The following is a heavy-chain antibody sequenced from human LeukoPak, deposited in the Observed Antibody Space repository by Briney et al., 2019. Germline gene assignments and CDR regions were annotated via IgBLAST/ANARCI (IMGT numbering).Heavy chain of an antibody. D-gene: IGHD5-12*01. CDR1: GFTFDDYA. Sequence: GGSLRLSCAASGFTFDDYAMHWVRQAPGKGLEWVSGISWNSGSIGYADSVKGRFTISRDNAKNSLYLQMNSLRAEDTALYYCAREGSGYDSFDYWGQGTLVTVSS. CDR2: ISWNSGSI. CDR3: AREGSGYDSFDY. J-gene: IGHJ4*02. V-gene: IGHV3-9*01.